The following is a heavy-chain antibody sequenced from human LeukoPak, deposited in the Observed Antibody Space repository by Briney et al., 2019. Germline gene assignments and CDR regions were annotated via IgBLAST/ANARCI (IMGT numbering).Heavy chain of an antibody. CDR3: ARAGYYDSSGYTNFDY. D-gene: IGHD3-22*01. Sequence: ASVKVSCKASSYTFTSYGISWVRQAPGQGLEWMGWISAYNGNTNYAQKLQGRVTMTTDTSTSTAYMELRSLRSDDTAVYYCARAGYYDSSGYTNFDYWGRGTLVTVSS. CDR2: ISAYNGNT. V-gene: IGHV1-18*01. CDR1: SYTFTSYG. J-gene: IGHJ4*02.